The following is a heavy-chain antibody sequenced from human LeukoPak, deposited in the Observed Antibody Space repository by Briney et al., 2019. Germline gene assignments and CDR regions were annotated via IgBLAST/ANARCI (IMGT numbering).Heavy chain of an antibody. V-gene: IGHV1-18*04. CDR3: ARVRTIMAWFDP. Sequence: GASVKVSCKASGYTFTGNYMNWVRQAPGQGLEWMGWISAYNGNTNYAQKLQGRVTMTTDTSTSTAYMELRSLRSDDTAVYYCARVRTIMAWFDPWGQGTLVTVSS. CDR2: ISAYNGNT. D-gene: IGHD1-14*01. J-gene: IGHJ5*02. CDR1: GYTFTGNY.